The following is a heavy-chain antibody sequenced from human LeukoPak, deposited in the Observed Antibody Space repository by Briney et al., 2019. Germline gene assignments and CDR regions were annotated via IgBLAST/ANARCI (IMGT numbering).Heavy chain of an antibody. CDR2: IYHSGST. CDR1: GGSISSSNW. Sequence: SETLSLTCAVSGGSISSSNWWSWVRQPPGKGLEWIGEIYHSGSTNYNPSLKSRVTKSVDKSKNQFSLKLSSVTAADTAVYYCARDGRGYYDSSGYWGQGTMVTVSS. J-gene: IGHJ3*01. V-gene: IGHV4-4*02. D-gene: IGHD3-22*01. CDR3: ARDGRGYYDSSGY.